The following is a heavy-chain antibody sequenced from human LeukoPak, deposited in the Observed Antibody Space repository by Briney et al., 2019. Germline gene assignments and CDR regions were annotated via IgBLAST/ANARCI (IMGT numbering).Heavy chain of an antibody. CDR2: ISYDGSNE. J-gene: IGHJ4*02. CDR3: ARDQYDTWSRRGNFDS. D-gene: IGHD3-3*01. V-gene: IGHV3-30*03. Sequence: GGSLRLSCAASGFTFSTYGMHWVRQAPGKGLEWVAVISYDGSNEYYADSVKGRFTISRDNSKNTLYLQMSSLRAEDTAVYYCARDQYDTWSRRGNFDSWGQGTLVIVSS. CDR1: GFTFSTYG.